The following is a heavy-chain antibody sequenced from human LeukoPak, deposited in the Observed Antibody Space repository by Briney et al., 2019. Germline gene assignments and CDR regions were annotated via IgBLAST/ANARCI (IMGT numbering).Heavy chain of an antibody. J-gene: IGHJ3*02. CDR2: MWYDGSNK. D-gene: IGHD6-13*01. CDR3: ARGGEHQLVQSGGTFDI. Sequence: GRSLRLSCAASGFTFSNYAMHWVRQAPGKGLEWVAVMWYDGSNKYYADSVKGRFTISRDNSKNTLYMQMNSLRAEDTAVYYCARGGEHQLVQSGGTFDIWGQGTLVTVSS. CDR1: GFTFSNYA. V-gene: IGHV3-33*01.